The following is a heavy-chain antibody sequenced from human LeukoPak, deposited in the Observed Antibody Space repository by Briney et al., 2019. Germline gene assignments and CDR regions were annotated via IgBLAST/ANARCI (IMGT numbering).Heavy chain of an antibody. CDR2: INPTGGST. D-gene: IGHD1-26*01. J-gene: IGHJ5*02. V-gene: IGHV1-46*01. CDR1: GYTFTGYY. CDR3: ARDNSVGDNAWWFDP. Sequence: ASVKVSCKASGYTFTGYYMHWVRQAPGQGLEWMGWINPTGGSTGYAQKFQGRVTMTRDMSTSTDYMELSSLRSEDTAIYYCARDNSVGDNAWWFDPWGQGTVVTVSS.